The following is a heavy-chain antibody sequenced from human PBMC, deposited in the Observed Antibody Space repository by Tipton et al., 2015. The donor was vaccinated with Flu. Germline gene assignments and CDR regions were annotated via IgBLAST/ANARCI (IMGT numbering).Heavy chain of an antibody. J-gene: IGHJ4*02. V-gene: IGHV4-4*07. CDR2: MYTSGST. D-gene: IGHD6-25*01. CDR3: ARSGSKGSGPDY. CDR1: GGSISSYY. Sequence: GLVKPSETLSLTCTVSGGSISSYYWSWIRQSAGKGLEWIGRMYTSGSTNYNPSLKSRVTMSVDTSKNQFSLNLTSVTAADTAVYYCARSGSKGSGPDYWGQGTLVTVSS.